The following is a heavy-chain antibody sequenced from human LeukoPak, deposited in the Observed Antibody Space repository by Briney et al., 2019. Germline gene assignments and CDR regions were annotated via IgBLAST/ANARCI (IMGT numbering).Heavy chain of an antibody. CDR1: GFTFSTYT. J-gene: IGHJ6*03. CDR2: MSYDGNDN. V-gene: IGHV3-30*04. D-gene: IGHD3-9*01. Sequence: PGGSLRLSCAASGFTFSTYTIHWVRQAPGKGLEWVAVMSYDGNDNHYAASVKGRFTISRDNSKNTVYLQMNSLRAEGTAVYYCAREGHYDILTGYSPVEYYYYYMDVWGKGTTVTVSS. CDR3: AREGHYDILTGYSPVEYYYYYMDV.